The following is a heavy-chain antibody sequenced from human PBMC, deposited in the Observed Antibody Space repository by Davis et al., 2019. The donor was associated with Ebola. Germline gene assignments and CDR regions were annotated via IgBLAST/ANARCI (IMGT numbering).Heavy chain of an antibody. V-gene: IGHV1-2*06. CDR1: GYTFSGYY. Sequence: ASVKVSCKASGYTFSGYYINWVRQAPGQGLEWMGRVNPYSGGTNYAQKFQARVTMTRDTSISTAYMELSRLRSDDTAVYYCARDQAYDSTGYCDYWGQGTLVTVSS. J-gene: IGHJ4*02. CDR3: ARDQAYDSTGYCDY. D-gene: IGHD3-22*01. CDR2: VNPYSGGT.